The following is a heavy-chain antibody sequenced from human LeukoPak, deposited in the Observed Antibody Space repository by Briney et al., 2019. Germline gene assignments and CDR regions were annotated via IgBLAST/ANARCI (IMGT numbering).Heavy chain of an antibody. D-gene: IGHD5-18*01. CDR3: ARSAGTDTTIWYYYYMDV. V-gene: IGHV3-7*01. CDR2: IKQDGSEK. Sequence: PGGSLRLSCAASGFTFSSYWMSWVRQAPGKGLEWVANIKQDGSEKYYVDSVKGRFTISRDNAKNSLYLQMNSLRAEDTAVYYCARSAGTDTTIWYYYYMDVWGKGTTVTVSS. CDR1: GFTFSSYW. J-gene: IGHJ6*03.